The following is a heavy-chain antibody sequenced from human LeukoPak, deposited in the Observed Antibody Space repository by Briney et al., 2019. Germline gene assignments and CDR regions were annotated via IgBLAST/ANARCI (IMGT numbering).Heavy chain of an antibody. D-gene: IGHD4-11*01. CDR1: GGSISSGDYY. CDR2: IYYSGST. Sequence: SSETLSLTCTVSGGSISSGDYYWSWIRQPPGKGLEWIGYIYYSGSTYYNPSLKSRVTTSVDTSKNQFSLKLSSVTAADTAVYYCARDTTVYYYGMDVWGQGTTVTVSS. J-gene: IGHJ6*02. V-gene: IGHV4-30-4*01. CDR3: ARDTTVYYYGMDV.